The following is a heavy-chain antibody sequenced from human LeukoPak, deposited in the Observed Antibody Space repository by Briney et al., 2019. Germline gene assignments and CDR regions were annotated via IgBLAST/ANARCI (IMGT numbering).Heavy chain of an antibody. CDR2: IIPILGIA. Sequence: ASVKVSCKASGGTFSSYAISWVRQAPGQGVEWMGRIIPILGIANYAQKFQGRVTITADKSTSTAYMELSSLRSEDTAVYYCARKYGRNNWFDPWGQGTLVTVSS. J-gene: IGHJ5*02. CDR3: ARKYGRNNWFDP. V-gene: IGHV1-69*04. CDR1: GGTFSSYA. D-gene: IGHD4-23*01.